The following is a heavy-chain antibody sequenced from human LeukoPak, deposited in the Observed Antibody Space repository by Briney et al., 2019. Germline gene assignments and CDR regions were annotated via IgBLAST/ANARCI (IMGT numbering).Heavy chain of an antibody. V-gene: IGHV3-11*06. Sequence: GSSLRLSCAASGFTFSDSYMSWIRQAPGKGLEWVSYISSSSSDTNYADSVKGRFTISRDNAKNSLYLQMNSLRAEDTAVYYCARGSRAIQLGDDYWGQGTLVTVSS. J-gene: IGHJ4*01. CDR1: GFTFSDSY. D-gene: IGHD6-6*01. CDR2: ISSSSSDT. CDR3: ARGSRAIQLGDDY.